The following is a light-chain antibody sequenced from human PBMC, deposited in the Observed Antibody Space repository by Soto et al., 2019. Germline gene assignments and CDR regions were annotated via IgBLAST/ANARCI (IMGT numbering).Light chain of an antibody. CDR2: GAS. Sequence: IVLTQSPGTLSLSPGERATLSCGASQSVTNNFLAWYQQKPGQAPRLLIYGASRRDTGLPDRVSGSGSGTDFALTISRLEPGDFAVYYCQQYGTPVFTFGPGTKVDIK. CDR3: QQYGTPVFT. CDR1: QSVTNNF. V-gene: IGKV3-20*01. J-gene: IGKJ3*01.